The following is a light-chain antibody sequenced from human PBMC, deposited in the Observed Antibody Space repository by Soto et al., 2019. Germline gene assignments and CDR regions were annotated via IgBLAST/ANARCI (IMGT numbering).Light chain of an antibody. CDR1: NSDVGAYNY. J-gene: IGLJ2*01. Sequence: QSVLTQPRSVSGSPGQSVTISCTGTNSDVGAYNYVSWYQHHPGKAPKLIIYDVSERPSGVPDRFSGSKSANTASLTISGLQADDEGDYYCCSYAGSYTFVLFGGGTKVTVL. CDR3: CSYAGSYTFVL. V-gene: IGLV2-11*01. CDR2: DVS.